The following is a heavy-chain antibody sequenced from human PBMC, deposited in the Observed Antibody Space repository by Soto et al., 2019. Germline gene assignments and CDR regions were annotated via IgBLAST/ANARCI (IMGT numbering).Heavy chain of an antibody. D-gene: IGHD3-22*01. CDR2: VSYDGSKK. CDR3: ARWVGGSMYDNSGKYDS. J-gene: IGHJ5*01. CDR1: GFTFSSNG. V-gene: IGHV3-30*03. Sequence: QLQLVESGGGVVQPGRSLRLTCAASGFTFSSNGMHWVRQAPGKGLEWVALVSYDGSKKYYADSVKGRFTISRDNSENTLYLQMNSLRAEDTAVYYCARWVGGSMYDNSGKYDSWGQGTLVTVSS.